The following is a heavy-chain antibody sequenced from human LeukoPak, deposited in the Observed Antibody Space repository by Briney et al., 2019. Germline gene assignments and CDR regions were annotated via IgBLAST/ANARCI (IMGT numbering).Heavy chain of an antibody. J-gene: IGHJ4*02. Sequence: GGSLRLSCAASGFTFSSYSMNWVRQAPGKGLEWVSSISSSSSYIYYADSVKGRFTISRDNAKNSLYLQMNSLRAEDTGVYYCARSTLGYCSGGSCWTFDYWGQGTLVTVSS. CDR3: ARSTLGYCSGGSCWTFDY. CDR1: GFTFSSYS. V-gene: IGHV3-21*01. D-gene: IGHD2-15*01. CDR2: ISSSSSYI.